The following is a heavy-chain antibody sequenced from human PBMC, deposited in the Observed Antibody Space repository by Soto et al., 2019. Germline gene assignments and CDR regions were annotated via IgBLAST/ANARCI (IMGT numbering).Heavy chain of an antibody. CDR3: ARGNWNYHY. Sequence: SETLSLTCTVSGGSISSYYWSWIRQPPGKGLEWIGYIYYSGSTNYNPSLKSRVTTSVDTSKNQFSLKLSSVTAADTAVYYCARGNWNYHYWGQGTLVTVSS. CDR2: IYYSGST. D-gene: IGHD1-7*01. CDR1: GGSISSYY. V-gene: IGHV4-59*08. J-gene: IGHJ4*02.